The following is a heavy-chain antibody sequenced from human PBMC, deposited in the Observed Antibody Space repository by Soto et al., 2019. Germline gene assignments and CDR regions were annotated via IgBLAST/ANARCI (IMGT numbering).Heavy chain of an antibody. CDR1: GASISGYH. CDR3: ARPAIVAVVSAFDY. D-gene: IGHD6-13*01. V-gene: IGHV4-59*08. J-gene: IGHJ4*02. Sequence: SETLSLTCTVSGASISGYHWSWIRQFPGKGLECLGYISYSGATNYNPSLKSRVTMSIDTSKNQFSLQLNSVTAADTAVYYCARPAIVAVVSAFDYWGQGTLVTVSS. CDR2: ISYSGAT.